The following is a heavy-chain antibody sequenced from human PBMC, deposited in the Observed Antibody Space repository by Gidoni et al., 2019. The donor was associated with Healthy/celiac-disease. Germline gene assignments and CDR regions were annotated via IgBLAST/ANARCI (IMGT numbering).Heavy chain of an antibody. J-gene: IGHJ3*02. CDR1: GYSFTSYL. CDR2: IYPGDSDT. D-gene: IGHD3-10*01. V-gene: IGHV5-51*01. Sequence: EVQLVQSGAEVKKPGESLKISCKGSGYSFTSYLIGWVRPMPGKGLEWMGIIYPGDSDTRYSPSFQGQVTISADKSISTAYLQWSSLKASDTAMYYCASMVRGAITNRGSNAFDIWGQGTMVTVSS. CDR3: ASMVRGAITNRGSNAFDI.